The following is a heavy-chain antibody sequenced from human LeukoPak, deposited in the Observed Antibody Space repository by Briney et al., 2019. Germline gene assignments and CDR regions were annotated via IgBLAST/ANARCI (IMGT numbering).Heavy chain of an antibody. Sequence: PSQTLSLTCTVSGNSISSGDNYWSWIRQPAGKGLEWIGRIYTSGSTNYNPSLKSRVTISVDTSKNQFSLKLSSVTAADTAVYYCARDHSGYDNFDYWGQGTLVTVSS. CDR2: IYTSGST. V-gene: IGHV4-61*02. CDR1: GNSISSGDNY. CDR3: ARDHSGYDNFDY. D-gene: IGHD5-12*01. J-gene: IGHJ4*02.